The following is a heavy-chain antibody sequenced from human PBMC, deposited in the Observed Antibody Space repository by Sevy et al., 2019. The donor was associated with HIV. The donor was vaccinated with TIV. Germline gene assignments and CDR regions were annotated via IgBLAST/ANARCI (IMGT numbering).Heavy chain of an antibody. CDR1: GGSISNYY. D-gene: IGHD3-16*02. CDR2: IFTSGST. V-gene: IGHV4-4*07. Sequence: SETLSLTCTVSGGSISNYYWSWIRQPAGKGLEWIGRIFTSGSTNYNPSLKSRVTMSIDTSKNQFFLRLSSVTAADTAVYYCAGVEWELSGHAFDIWGQGTMVTVSS. J-gene: IGHJ3*02. CDR3: AGVEWELSGHAFDI.